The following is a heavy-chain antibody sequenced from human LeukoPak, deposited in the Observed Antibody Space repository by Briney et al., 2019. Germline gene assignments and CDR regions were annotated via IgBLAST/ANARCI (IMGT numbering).Heavy chain of an antibody. V-gene: IGHV3-21*01. J-gene: IGHJ4*02. D-gene: IGHD3-10*01. Sequence: GGSLRLSCATSGFTFSNYWMGWVRQAPGKGLEWVSSISSSSSYIYYADSVKGRFTISRDNAKNSLYLQMNSLRAEDTAVYYCARAARDERFGDSRYYFDYWGQGTLVTVSS. CDR2: ISSSSSYI. CDR1: GFTFSNYW. CDR3: ARAARDERFGDSRYYFDY.